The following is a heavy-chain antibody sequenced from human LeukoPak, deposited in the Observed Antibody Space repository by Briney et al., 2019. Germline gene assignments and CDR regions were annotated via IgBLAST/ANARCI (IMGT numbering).Heavy chain of an antibody. CDR3: ARVYSDSSSWYAFDI. CDR2: ISSSGSTI. V-gene: IGHV3-48*03. Sequence: PGVSLRLSCAASGFTFSSYEMNWVRQAPGKGLEWVSYISSSGSTIYYADSVKGRFTISRDNAKNSLYLQMNSLRAEDTAVYYCARVYSDSSSWYAFDIWGQGTMVTVSS. J-gene: IGHJ3*02. CDR1: GFTFSSYE. D-gene: IGHD6-13*01.